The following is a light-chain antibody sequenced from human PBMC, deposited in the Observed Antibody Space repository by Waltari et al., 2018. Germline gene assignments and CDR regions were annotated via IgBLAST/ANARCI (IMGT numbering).Light chain of an antibody. V-gene: IGKV1-5*03. CDR3: QHEDT. Sequence: DIQMTQSPSTLSASVGDRVTITCRASQSISSWLAWYQQKPGKAPKLLIYKASSLESGVPSRFSGSGSGTEFTLTINSLQPDDFATYYCQHEDTFGQGTKLEIK. J-gene: IGKJ2*01. CDR1: QSISSW. CDR2: KAS.